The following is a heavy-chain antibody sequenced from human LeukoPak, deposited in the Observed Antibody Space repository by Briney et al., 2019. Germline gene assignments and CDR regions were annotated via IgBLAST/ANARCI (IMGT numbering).Heavy chain of an antibody. J-gene: IGHJ4*02. Sequence: PGGSLRLSCTVSGFTVSSNYMSWVRQAPGKGLEWVSVIYDGGSTYYADSVKGRFTISRDNSKNTLYLQMNSLRDEDTAVYYCARDLATRQRTGLYDYWGQGTLVTVSS. D-gene: IGHD3-16*02. CDR3: ARDLATRQRTGLYDY. CDR1: GFTVSSNY. V-gene: IGHV3-66*01. CDR2: IYDGGST.